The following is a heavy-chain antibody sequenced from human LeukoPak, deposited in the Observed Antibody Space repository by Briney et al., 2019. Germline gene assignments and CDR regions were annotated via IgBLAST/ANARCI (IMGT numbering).Heavy chain of an antibody. Sequence: GRSLRPSCAASGFTFSSYSMNWVRQAPGKGLEWVSYISSSSSTIYYADSVKGRFTISRDNAKNSLYLQMNSLRDEDTAVYYCARDLPPGSSGWYLGYWGQGTLVTVSS. J-gene: IGHJ4*02. D-gene: IGHD6-19*01. V-gene: IGHV3-48*02. CDR2: ISSSSSTI. CDR1: GFTFSSYS. CDR3: ARDLPPGSSGWYLGY.